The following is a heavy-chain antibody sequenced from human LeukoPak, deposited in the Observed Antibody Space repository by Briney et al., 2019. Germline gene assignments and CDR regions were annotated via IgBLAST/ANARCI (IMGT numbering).Heavy chain of an antibody. CDR3: ARSSRFLVNYGSGSYYPIFDY. J-gene: IGHJ4*02. CDR2: INPNSGGT. CDR1: GYTFTGYF. V-gene: IGHV1-2*02. D-gene: IGHD3-10*01. Sequence: ASVKVSCKASGYTFTGYFIHWVRQAPGQGLEWMGWINPNSGGTNYAQKFQGRVTMTRDTSISTAYMELSRLRSDDTAVYYCARSSRFLVNYGSGSYYPIFDYWGQGTLVTVSS.